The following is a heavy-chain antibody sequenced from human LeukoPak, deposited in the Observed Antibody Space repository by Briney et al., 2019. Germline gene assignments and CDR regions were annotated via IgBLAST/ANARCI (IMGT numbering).Heavy chain of an antibody. D-gene: IGHD2-15*01. CDR3: ARARWGCSGGSCYFDY. CDR2: IYYSGST. Sequence: SETLSLTCTVSGGSISSYYWSWIRQPPGKGLEWIGYIYYSGSTNYNPSLKSRVTISVDTSKNQFSLKLSSVTAADTAVYYCARARWGCSGGSCYFDYWGQGTLVTVSS. CDR1: GGSISSYY. V-gene: IGHV4-59*12. J-gene: IGHJ4*02.